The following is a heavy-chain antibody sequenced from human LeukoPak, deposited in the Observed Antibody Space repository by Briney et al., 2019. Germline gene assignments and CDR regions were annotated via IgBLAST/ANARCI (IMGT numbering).Heavy chain of an antibody. D-gene: IGHD6-13*01. Sequence: GGSLRLSCAASGFTFSSYEMNWVRQAPGKGLEWVSYISSGSTIYYADSVKGRFTISRDNAKNSLYLQMNSLRAEDTAVYYCATHSSSWYYFDYWGQGTLVTVSS. CDR3: ATHSSSWYYFDY. CDR1: GFTFSSYE. J-gene: IGHJ4*02. V-gene: IGHV3-48*03. CDR2: ISSGSTI.